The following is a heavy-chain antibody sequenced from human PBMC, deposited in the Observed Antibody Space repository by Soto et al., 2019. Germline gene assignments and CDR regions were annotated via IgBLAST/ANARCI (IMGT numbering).Heavy chain of an antibody. J-gene: IGHJ5*02. Sequence: QLRLQESGPGLVKPSETLSLACTVSGGSISSSRYSWGWIRQPPGKGLEWIGSAYYSGSTYYNPSLKSRVTMSVDTSKNQFSLKLSSVTAADTAVYYCATRQGGSYNWFDPWGQGTLVTVSS. CDR3: ATRQGGSYNWFDP. D-gene: IGHD2-15*01. CDR1: GGSISSSRYS. V-gene: IGHV4-39*01. CDR2: AYYSGST.